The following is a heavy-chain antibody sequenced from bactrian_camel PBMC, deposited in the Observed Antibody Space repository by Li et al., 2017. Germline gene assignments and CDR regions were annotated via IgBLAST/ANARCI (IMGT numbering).Heavy chain of an antibody. CDR3: AADPSYAGSCVGWRDNY. D-gene: IGHD6*01. V-gene: IGHV3S53*01. J-gene: IGHJ4*01. CDR2: IDSIYRT. CDR1: GDSSSTNF. Sequence: HVQPVESGGGSVQAGGSLRLSCAVSGDSSSTNFMAWFRQAPEKEREAVAFIDSIYRTSYTDSVRGRFKISRDNAKNTLSLQMNNLRPEDTAMYYCAADPSYAGSCVGWRDNYRGQGTQVTVSS.